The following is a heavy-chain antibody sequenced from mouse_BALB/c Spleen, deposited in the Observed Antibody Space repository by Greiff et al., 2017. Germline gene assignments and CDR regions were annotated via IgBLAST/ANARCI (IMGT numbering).Heavy chain of an antibody. CDR1: GYAFSSSW. J-gene: IGHJ2*01. D-gene: IGHD1-1*01. CDR2: IYPGDGDT. V-gene: IGHV1-82*01. CDR3: ASFTTVVARGYFDY. Sequence: QVQLQQSGPELVKPGASVKISCKASGYAFSSSWMNWVKQRPGKGLEWIGRIYPGDGDTNYNGKFKGKATLTADKSSSTAYMQLSSLTSEDSAVYFCASFTTVVARGYFDYWGQGTTLTVSS.